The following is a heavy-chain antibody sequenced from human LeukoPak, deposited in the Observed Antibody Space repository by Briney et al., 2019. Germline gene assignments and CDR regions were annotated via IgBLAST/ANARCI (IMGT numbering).Heavy chain of an antibody. V-gene: IGHV3-7*01. Sequence: GGSLRLSCAASGFTFNSFFLNWVRLTPGRELEWLACISQDGSETFYMDSVRGRFTISRDNTKNSLYLQMDSLRAEDTAVYFCVRDLGHSRHYFEYWGQGALVTVSS. J-gene: IGHJ4*02. CDR1: GFTFNSFF. CDR2: ISQDGSET. CDR3: VRDLGHSRHYFEY. D-gene: IGHD7-27*01.